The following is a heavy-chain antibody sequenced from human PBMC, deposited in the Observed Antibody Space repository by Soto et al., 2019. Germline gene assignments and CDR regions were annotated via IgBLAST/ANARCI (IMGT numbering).Heavy chain of an antibody. CDR2: IRGGGDRA. V-gene: IGHV3-23*01. D-gene: IGHD2-2*01. CDR3: ARKVLGSTSRPDWWYFEL. J-gene: IGHJ2*01. Sequence: EVQLLESGGGLVQPGGALRLSCVGSGFTFINYAMNWVRQTPGKGLGGVSTIRGGGDRAFDADTVKGRFTISRDNSKNTVNLQMNSLRADDTAVYYCARKVLGSTSRPDWWYFELWGRGTLVTVSS. CDR1: GFTFINYA.